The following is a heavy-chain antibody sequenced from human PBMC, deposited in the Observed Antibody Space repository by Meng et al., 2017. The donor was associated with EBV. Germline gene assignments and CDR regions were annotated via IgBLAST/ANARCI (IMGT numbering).Heavy chain of an antibody. CDR1: GGSVNNESYY. J-gene: IGHJ5*02. Sequence: QVQLQESGPGLVKPSXXLXLTGTXSGGSVNNESYYWGWIRQPPGKGLEYIGYIYYTGSTNYNSSLKSRVTISLDKSKNQFSLKLTSLTAADTAIYYCARGDYTNYPRWFDPWGQGTLVTVSS. V-gene: IGHV4-61*01. D-gene: IGHD4-11*01. CDR3: ARGDYTNYPRWFDP. CDR2: IYYTGST.